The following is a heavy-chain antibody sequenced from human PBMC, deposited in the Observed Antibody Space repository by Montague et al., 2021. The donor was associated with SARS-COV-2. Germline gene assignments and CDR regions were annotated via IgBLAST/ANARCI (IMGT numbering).Heavy chain of an antibody. V-gene: IGHV4-59*12. D-gene: IGHD3-9*01. J-gene: IGHJ6*02. CDR1: GGSISSYY. CDR3: ARDRGAKTYDLLTGYYINYYYGVDV. CDR2: IYYSGST. Sequence: SETLSLTCTVSGGSISSYYWSWIRQPPGKGLEWIGYIYYSGSTNYNPSLKSRVTISVDTSKNQFSLKLSSVTAADTAVYYCARDRGAKTYDLLTGYYINYYYGVDVWGPGTPVTVSS.